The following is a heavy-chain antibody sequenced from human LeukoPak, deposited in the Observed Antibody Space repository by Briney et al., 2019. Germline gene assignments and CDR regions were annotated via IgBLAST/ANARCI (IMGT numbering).Heavy chain of an antibody. CDR2: ISGSGGST. CDR1: GFTFSSYA. D-gene: IGHD2/OR15-2a*01. CDR3: AKNLRIHSEYAY. J-gene: IGHJ4*02. V-gene: IGHV3-23*01. Sequence: PGGSLRLSCAAPGFTFSSYAMSWVRQAPGKGLEWVSAISGSGGSTYYADSVKGRFTISRDNSKNTLYLQMNSLRAEDTAVYYCAKNLRIHSEYAYWGQGTLVTVSS.